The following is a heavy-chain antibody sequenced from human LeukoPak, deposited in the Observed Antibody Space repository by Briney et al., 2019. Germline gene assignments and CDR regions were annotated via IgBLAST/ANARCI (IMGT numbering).Heavy chain of an antibody. Sequence: KPSDTLSLTCTVSGGSISSHYWSWIRQPPGKGLEWIGYIYYSGSTNYNPSLKSRVTMSVDTSKNQFSLKLSSVTAADTAVYYCARDHLEYSSSYRIKYYYYMDVWGKGTTVTVSS. CDR2: IYYSGST. J-gene: IGHJ6*03. CDR3: ARDHLEYSSSYRIKYYYYMDV. CDR1: GGSISSHY. V-gene: IGHV4-59*11. D-gene: IGHD6-6*01.